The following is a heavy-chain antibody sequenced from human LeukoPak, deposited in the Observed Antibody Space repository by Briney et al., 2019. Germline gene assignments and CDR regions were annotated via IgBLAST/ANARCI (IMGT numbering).Heavy chain of an antibody. CDR1: GYSFTSYW. Sequence: GESLKISCKGSGYSFTSYWIGWVRQMPGKGLEWMGIIYPGDSDTKYSPSFQGQVTISADKSISTAYLQWSSLKASDTAMYYCASSPFRYDSGSPEFGYWGQGTLVTVSS. D-gene: IGHD3-22*01. CDR2: IYPGDSDT. V-gene: IGHV5-51*01. J-gene: IGHJ4*02. CDR3: ASSPFRYDSGSPEFGY.